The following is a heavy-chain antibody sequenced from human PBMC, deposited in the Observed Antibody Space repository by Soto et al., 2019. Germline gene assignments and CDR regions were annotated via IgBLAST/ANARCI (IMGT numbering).Heavy chain of an antibody. CDR1: GSSFSNFY. V-gene: IGHV4-4*07. D-gene: IGHD1-1*01. CDR2: IYTSGAT. Sequence: SSETLSLTCSVSGSSFSNFYWSWIRQSAGKGLEWIGRIYTSGATSYNPSLKSRVTMSVDTSQTQMSLSVRSVTAADTAVYFCARGGIQLSYAFDYWGPGILVTVSS. J-gene: IGHJ4*02. CDR3: ARGGIQLSYAFDY.